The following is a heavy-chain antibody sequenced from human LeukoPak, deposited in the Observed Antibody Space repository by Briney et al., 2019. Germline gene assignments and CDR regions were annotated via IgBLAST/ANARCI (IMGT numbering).Heavy chain of an antibody. CDR3: SRTSDAAWYFDL. D-gene: IGHD6-25*01. CDR2: VRSKDNGYAT. CDR1: GFTFSGSA. Sequence: PGESLKISCAASGFTFSGSAMHWVRQASGKGLEWVARVRSKDNGYATSDSASVRDRFTISRDDSTNMAYLQMDSLKTEDTAVYFCSRTSDAAWYFDLWGRGTLVTVPS. J-gene: IGHJ2*01. V-gene: IGHV3-73*01.